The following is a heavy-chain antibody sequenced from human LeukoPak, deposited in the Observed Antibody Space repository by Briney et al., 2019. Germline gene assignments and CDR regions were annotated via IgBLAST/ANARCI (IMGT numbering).Heavy chain of an antibody. Sequence: ASVKVSCKASGGTFSSYAISWVRQAPGQGLEWMGGIIPIFGTANYAQKFQGRVTITADKSTSTAYMELSSLRSEDTAVYYCARGLYYYGSGSYYRYRFDPWGQGTLVTVSS. CDR1: GGTFSSYA. J-gene: IGHJ5*02. CDR3: ARGLYYYGSGSYYRYRFDP. V-gene: IGHV1-69*06. CDR2: IIPIFGTA. D-gene: IGHD3-10*01.